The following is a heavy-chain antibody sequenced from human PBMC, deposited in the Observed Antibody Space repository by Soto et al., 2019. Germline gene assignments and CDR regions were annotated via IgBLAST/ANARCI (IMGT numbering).Heavy chain of an antibody. Sequence: QPGGSLRLSCAASGFICSSYDMSWVRQAPGKGLEWVSTILVGGSTHYEDSVKGRFTISRDGSKNTVYLQMNSLTAGDTAVYYCAKATATGGGAFDICGQGAMVTVSS. CDR3: AKATATGGGAFDI. CDR1: GFICSSYD. V-gene: IGHV3-23*01. CDR2: ILVGGST. D-gene: IGHD2-8*02. J-gene: IGHJ3*02.